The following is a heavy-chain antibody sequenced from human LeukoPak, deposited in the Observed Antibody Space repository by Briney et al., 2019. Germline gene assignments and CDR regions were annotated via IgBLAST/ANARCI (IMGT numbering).Heavy chain of an antibody. Sequence: ASVKVSCKASGYTFTSYDINWVRQATGQGLEWMGWMNPNSGNTGYAQKFQGRVTMTRNTSISTAYMELSSLRSEDTAVYYCARGQHYDILTGYYDFDYWGQGTLVTVSS. CDR2: MNPNSGNT. V-gene: IGHV1-8*01. CDR1: GYTFTSYD. J-gene: IGHJ4*02. CDR3: ARGQHYDILTGYYDFDY. D-gene: IGHD3-9*01.